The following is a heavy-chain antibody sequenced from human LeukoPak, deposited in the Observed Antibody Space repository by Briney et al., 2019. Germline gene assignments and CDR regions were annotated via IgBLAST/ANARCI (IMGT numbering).Heavy chain of an antibody. J-gene: IGHJ4*02. Sequence: GGSLRLSCAATGFTFSSSTMHWVRLAPGKGLEWVAIVSYDGTDKHYADSVKGRFTISRDNSKNMIYLQMNSLRVEDTAVYYCARDSWDILTGYYSHYLDYWGQGTLVTVSS. V-gene: IGHV3-30*04. CDR1: GFTFSSST. D-gene: IGHD3-9*01. CDR3: ARDSWDILTGYYSHYLDY. CDR2: VSYDGTDK.